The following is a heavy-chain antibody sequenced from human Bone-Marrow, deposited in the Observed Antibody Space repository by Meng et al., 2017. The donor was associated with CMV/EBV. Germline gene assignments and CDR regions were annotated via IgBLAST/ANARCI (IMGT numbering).Heavy chain of an antibody. CDR3: ARDTHGYCSSTSCSDAFDI. CDR1: GFTFSSYS. J-gene: IGHJ3*02. CDR2: ISSSSSYI. Sequence: GESLKISCAASGFTFSSYSMNWVRQAPGKELEWVSSISSSSSYINYADSVKGRFTISRDSAKNSVYLQMSSLRAEDTAVYYCARDTHGYCSSTSCSDAFDIWGQGTVVTVSS. V-gene: IGHV3-21*01. D-gene: IGHD2-2*03.